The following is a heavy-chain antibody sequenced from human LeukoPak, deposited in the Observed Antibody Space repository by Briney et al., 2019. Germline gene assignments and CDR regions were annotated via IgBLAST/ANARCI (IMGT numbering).Heavy chain of an antibody. CDR3: ARDLISRWELPNDAFDI. J-gene: IGHJ3*02. CDR1: GYTFTSYG. Sequence: ASVTVSCKASGYTFTSYGISWVRQAPGQGLDGMGMISAYKGNTKPEQKRQGRVNMTTDSFTSTAYMELRSLRSDDTAVYYCARDLISRWELPNDAFDIWGQGTMVTVSS. CDR2: ISAYKGNT. D-gene: IGHD1-26*01. V-gene: IGHV1-18*01.